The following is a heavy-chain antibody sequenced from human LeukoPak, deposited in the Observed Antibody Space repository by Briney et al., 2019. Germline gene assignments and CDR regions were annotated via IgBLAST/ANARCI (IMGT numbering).Heavy chain of an antibody. V-gene: IGHV4-59*12. Sequence: PSETLSLTCTVSGGSISSYYWSWIRQPPGKGLEWIGYIYYSGSTNYNPSLKSRVTISVDTSKNQFSLKLSSVTAADTAVYYCAREGARYDFWSGYSDAFDIWGQGTMVTVSS. CDR1: GGSISSYY. CDR3: AREGARYDFWSGYSDAFDI. J-gene: IGHJ3*02. CDR2: IYYSGST. D-gene: IGHD3-3*01.